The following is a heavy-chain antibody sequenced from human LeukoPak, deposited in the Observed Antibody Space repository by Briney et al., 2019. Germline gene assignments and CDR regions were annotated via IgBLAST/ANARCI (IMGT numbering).Heavy chain of an antibody. Sequence: PSETLSLTCAVCGGSFSGYYWSWIRQPPGKGLEWIGEINHSGSTNYNPSLKSRVTISVDTSKNQFSLELSSVTAADTAVYYCASVRATITMVRGVPDYWGQGTLVTVSS. CDR2: INHSGST. CDR1: GGSFSGYY. J-gene: IGHJ4*02. D-gene: IGHD3-10*01. V-gene: IGHV4-34*01. CDR3: ASVRATITMVRGVPDY.